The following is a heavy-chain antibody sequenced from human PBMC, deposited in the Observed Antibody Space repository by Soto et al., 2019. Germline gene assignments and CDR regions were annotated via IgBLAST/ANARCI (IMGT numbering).Heavy chain of an antibody. Sequence: SGPTLVNPTQTLTLTCTFSWFSLSTSEVVVGLVRQPRGKALEWFALIYWDDDKRCGRSLNSVVTVTKGSSENQVVLTMTNLDXVXTATYYCAHSMPPRIFSVWGQGTTVTVSS. V-gene: IGHV2-5*05. CDR3: AHSMPPRIFSV. CDR2: IYWDDDK. CDR1: WFSLSTSEVV. D-gene: IGHD3-3*01. J-gene: IGHJ6*02.